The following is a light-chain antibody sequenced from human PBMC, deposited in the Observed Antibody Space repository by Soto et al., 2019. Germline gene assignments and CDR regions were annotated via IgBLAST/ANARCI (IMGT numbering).Light chain of an antibody. V-gene: IGLV1-47*02. J-gene: IGLJ2*01. CDR1: SSNIGSNY. CDR2: SNN. CDR3: AAWDDSLSVVV. Sequence: QSVLTQPPSASGTPGQRVTISCSGRSSNIGSNYVYWYQQLPGTAPKLLIYSNNQRPSGVPDRFSGSKSGTSASLAISGLRSEDEADYYCAAWDDSLSVVVFGGGTQVTVL.